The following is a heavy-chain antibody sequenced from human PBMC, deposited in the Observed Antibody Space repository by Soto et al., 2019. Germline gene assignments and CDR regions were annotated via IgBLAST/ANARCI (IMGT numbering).Heavy chain of an antibody. J-gene: IGHJ4*02. D-gene: IGHD3-22*01. Sequence: GGSLRLSCAASGFTSSNYAMGWVRQALGKGPEWVAGIDGSATSTYYADSVKGRFTISRDNSKNTLYLQMNSLRAEDTAVYYCAGQRLFTMIVVVDFWGQGTLVTVSS. CDR2: IDGSATST. CDR3: AGQRLFTMIVVVDF. CDR1: GFTSSNYA. V-gene: IGHV3-23*01.